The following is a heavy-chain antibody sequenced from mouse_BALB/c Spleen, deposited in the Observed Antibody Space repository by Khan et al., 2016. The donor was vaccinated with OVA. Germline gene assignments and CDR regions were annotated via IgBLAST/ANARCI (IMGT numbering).Heavy chain of an antibody. J-gene: IGHJ2*01. CDR3: ARPAYDCYYYY. V-gene: IGHV1S137*01. CDR2: ISTYSGNT. D-gene: IGHD2-3*01. Sequence: QVQLQQSGPELVRPGVSVKISCKGSGYTFTDYAIHWVKQSHAKSLEWVGLISTYSGNTNKNQKFKGKGTMTVDKYSSTAYMELDRLTSEDSVIASYARPAYDCYYYYWGQCTTLTVSS. CDR1: GYTFTDYA.